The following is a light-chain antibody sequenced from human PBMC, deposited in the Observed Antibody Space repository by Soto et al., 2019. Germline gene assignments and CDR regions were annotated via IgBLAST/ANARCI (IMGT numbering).Light chain of an antibody. CDR2: GGF. CDR3: QQYGSSPGT. CDR1: ESVRSNF. V-gene: IGKV3-20*01. Sequence: EIVLTQSPGTLSLSAGERATLSCRASESVRSNFLAWYQQKPGQAPKLLISGGFSRATGIPDRFSGSGSGTDFILTITNLEPEDFAVYSCQQYGSSPGTFGQGTKLEIK. J-gene: IGKJ2*02.